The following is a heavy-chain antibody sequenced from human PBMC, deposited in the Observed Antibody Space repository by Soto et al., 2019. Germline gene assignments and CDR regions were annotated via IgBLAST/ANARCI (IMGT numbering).Heavy chain of an antibody. CDR1: VDIISSYA. CDR3: ARASGWFVTDY. CDR2: INAGNGNT. J-gene: IGHJ4*02. D-gene: IGHD6-13*01. V-gene: IGHV1-3*01. Sequence: GASVKVSCRASVDIISSYAMHWVRQSPGQRLEWMRWINAGNGNTQYSQKLQGGVTVTRDTSASTAYMELSSLRSEDTAVYYCARASGWFVTDYWGQGTLVTVSS.